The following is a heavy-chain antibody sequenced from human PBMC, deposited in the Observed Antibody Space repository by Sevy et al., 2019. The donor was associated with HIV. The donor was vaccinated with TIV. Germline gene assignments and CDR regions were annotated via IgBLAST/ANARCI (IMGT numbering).Heavy chain of an antibody. CDR1: GGTFRNYA. D-gene: IGHD1-7*01. Sequence: ASVKVSCKASGGTFRNYAINWVRQAPGQGLEWMGAIIPIFGTTNYAQKFQGRLTITADGSTNTDYMELSSLRSEDTAIYYCAKSGEYNWNYFYFDYWGQGALVTVSS. V-gene: IGHV1-69*13. CDR2: IIPIFGTT. CDR3: AKSGEYNWNYFYFDY. J-gene: IGHJ4*02.